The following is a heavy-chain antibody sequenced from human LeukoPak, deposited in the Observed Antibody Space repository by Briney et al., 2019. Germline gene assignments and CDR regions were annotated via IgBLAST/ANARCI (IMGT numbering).Heavy chain of an antibody. Sequence: ASVKVSRKASGYTFTDYYIHWVRQAPGQGLEWTAWIDPNSGATNYAQKFQGRITMTRDTSISTAYMVLSRLRSDDTAVYYCARVGATYSGDPWGQGTLVTVSS. V-gene: IGHV1-2*02. D-gene: IGHD1-26*01. CDR2: IDPNSGAT. CDR1: GYTFTDYY. CDR3: ARVGATYSGDP. J-gene: IGHJ5*02.